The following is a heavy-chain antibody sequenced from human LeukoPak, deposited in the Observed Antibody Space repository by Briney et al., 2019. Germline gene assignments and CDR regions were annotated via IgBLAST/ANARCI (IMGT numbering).Heavy chain of an antibody. D-gene: IGHD3-3*01. V-gene: IGHV4-34*01. CDR2: INHSGST. CDR1: GGSFSGYY. Sequence: SETLSLTCAVYGGSFSGYYWSWIRQPPGKGLEWIGEINHSGSTNYNPSLKSRVTISVDTSKNQFSLKLSSVTAADTAVYYCARERVEYDFWSGYYTGYFDYWGQGTRVTVSS. CDR3: ARERVEYDFWSGYYTGYFDY. J-gene: IGHJ4*02.